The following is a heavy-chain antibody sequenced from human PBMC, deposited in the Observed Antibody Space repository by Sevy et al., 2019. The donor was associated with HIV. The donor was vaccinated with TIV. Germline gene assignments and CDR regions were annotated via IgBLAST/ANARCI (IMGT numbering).Heavy chain of an antibody. CDR2: ISSSRSYI. CDR3: AGGYGDYGGGFGD. D-gene: IGHD4-17*01. V-gene: IGHV3-21*01. J-gene: IGHJ4*02. CDR1: GFTFSSYS. Sequence: GGSLRLSCVASGFTFSSYSMKWVRQAPGKGLEWVASISSSRSYIYHADSVKGRFTISRDNAKNSLYLQMNSLRDEDKAVYDCAGGYGDYGGGFGDWGQGTLVTVSS.